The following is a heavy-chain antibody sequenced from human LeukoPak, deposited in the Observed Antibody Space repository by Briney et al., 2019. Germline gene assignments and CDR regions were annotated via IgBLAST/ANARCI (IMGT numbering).Heavy chain of an antibody. CDR2: ISGSGGST. Sequence: GGSLRLSCAASGFTSSSYAMSWVRQAPGKGLEWASAISGSGGSTYYADSVKGRFTISRDNPKNTLYLQMNSLRAEDTAVYYCAKDMAIGVVPAAVYNWFDPWGQGALVTVSS. CDR1: GFTSSSYA. V-gene: IGHV3-23*01. D-gene: IGHD2-2*01. J-gene: IGHJ5*02. CDR3: AKDMAIGVVPAAVYNWFDP.